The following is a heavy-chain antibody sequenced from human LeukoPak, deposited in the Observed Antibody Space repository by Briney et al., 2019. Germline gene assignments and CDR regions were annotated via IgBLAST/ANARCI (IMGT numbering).Heavy chain of an antibody. CDR3: ARESTMIVVAGYYYGMDV. J-gene: IGHJ6*02. CDR2: INPSGDTT. D-gene: IGHD3-22*01. Sequence: ASVKVSCKASGYTLTSYYLHWVRQAPGQGLEWMAIINPSGDTTSHAQKFQGRVTMTRDTSTSTVYMELSSLRSEDTAVYYCARESTMIVVAGYYYGMDVWGQGTTVTVSS. V-gene: IGHV1-46*01. CDR1: GYTLTSYY.